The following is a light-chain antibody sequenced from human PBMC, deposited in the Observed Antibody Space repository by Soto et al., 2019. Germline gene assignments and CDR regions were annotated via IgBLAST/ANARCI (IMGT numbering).Light chain of an antibody. CDR3: QQYNNWALT. Sequence: EIGMRQAPATLAVSPGERATRSCRASQSVSSNLAWYQQKPGQAPRLLIYGASTRATGIPARFSGSAAGTAFPLTLTTQQSEDFAVYYCQQYNNWALTFGGGTKVDVK. CDR1: QSVSSN. CDR2: GAS. J-gene: IGKJ4*01. V-gene: IGKV3-15*01.